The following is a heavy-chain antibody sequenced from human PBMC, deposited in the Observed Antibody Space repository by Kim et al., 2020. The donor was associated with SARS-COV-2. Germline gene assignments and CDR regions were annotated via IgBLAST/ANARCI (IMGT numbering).Heavy chain of an antibody. Sequence: SETLSLTCAVYGGSFSGYYWSWIRQPPGKGLEWIGEINHSGSTNYNPSLKSRVTISVDTSKNQFSLKLSSVTAADTAVYYCARRPILSAFDIWGQGTMVTVSS. CDR1: GGSFSGYY. CDR3: ARRPILSAFDI. D-gene: IGHD6-6*01. CDR2: INHSGST. V-gene: IGHV4-34*01. J-gene: IGHJ3*02.